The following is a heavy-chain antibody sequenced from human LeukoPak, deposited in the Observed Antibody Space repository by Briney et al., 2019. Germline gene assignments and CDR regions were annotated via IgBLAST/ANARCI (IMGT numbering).Heavy chain of an antibody. D-gene: IGHD6-19*01. CDR3: ARDSGYRSGWYIKRPHWFDY. J-gene: IGHJ4*02. CDR2: MNPNSGGT. Sequence: ASVRVCCKASGYTFTGYYMHWLRQPPGQRHEWMGWMNPNSGGTNYAQKFQGRVTMTKDTYISTAYMELSRLGSDDTAVYYCARDSGYRSGWYIKRPHWFDYWGRGTLVSVSS. CDR1: GYTFTGYY. V-gene: IGHV1-2*02.